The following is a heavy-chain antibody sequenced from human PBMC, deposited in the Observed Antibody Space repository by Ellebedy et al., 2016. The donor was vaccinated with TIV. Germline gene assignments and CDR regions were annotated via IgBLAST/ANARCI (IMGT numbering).Heavy chain of an antibody. J-gene: IGHJ4*02. CDR1: GGSISSYY. D-gene: IGHD3-3*01. V-gene: IGHV4-59*08. CDR2: IYYSGST. Sequence: MPSETLSLTCTVSGGSISSYYWSWIRQPPGKGLEWIGYIYYSGSTNYNPSLKSRVTISVDTSTDQFSLKLSSVTAADTAAYYCAGLRDFWGFDYWGQGTLVTVSS. CDR3: AGLRDFWGFDY.